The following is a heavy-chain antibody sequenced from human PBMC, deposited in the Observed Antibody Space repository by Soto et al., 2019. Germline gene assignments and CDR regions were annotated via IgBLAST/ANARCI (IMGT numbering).Heavy chain of an antibody. Sequence: QMQLVQSGPEVKKPGTSVKVSCKASGFTFTSSAVPWVRQARGQRLEWIGWIVVGRGNTNYAQKFQERVTITRDMSTSTAYMELSSLRSEDTAVYYCAAGELGDCYSGCYWGQGTLVTVSS. CDR3: AAGELGDCYSGCY. CDR1: GFTFTSSA. D-gene: IGHD2-21*02. J-gene: IGHJ4*02. CDR2: IVVGRGNT. V-gene: IGHV1-58*01.